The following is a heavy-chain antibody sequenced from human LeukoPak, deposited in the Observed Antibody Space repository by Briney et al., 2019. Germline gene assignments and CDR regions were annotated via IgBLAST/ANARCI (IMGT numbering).Heavy chain of an antibody. D-gene: IGHD6-19*01. J-gene: IGHJ6*03. CDR3: ARGGSGWYGDYYYMDV. V-gene: IGHV1-69*05. Sequence: SVKVSCKASGGTFSSYAISWVRQAPGQGLEWMGGTIPIFGTANYAQKFQGRVTITTDESTSTAYMELSSLRSEDTAVYYCARGGSGWYGDYYYMDVWGTGTTVTVSS. CDR1: GGTFSSYA. CDR2: TIPIFGTA.